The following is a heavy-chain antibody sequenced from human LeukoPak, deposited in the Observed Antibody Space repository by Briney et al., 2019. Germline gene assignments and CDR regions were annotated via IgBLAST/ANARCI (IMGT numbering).Heavy chain of an antibody. V-gene: IGHV3-30*03. CDR1: GFTFSSYG. CDR3: ATHQTTYCSGGSCPPFDY. D-gene: IGHD2-15*01. Sequence: PGGSLRLSCAASGFTFSSYGMHWVRQAPGKGLEWVAVISYDGSNKYYADSVKGRFTISRDNSKNTLYLQMNSLRAEDMAVYYCATHQTTYCSGGSCPPFDYWGQGTLVTVSS. CDR2: ISYDGSNK. J-gene: IGHJ4*02.